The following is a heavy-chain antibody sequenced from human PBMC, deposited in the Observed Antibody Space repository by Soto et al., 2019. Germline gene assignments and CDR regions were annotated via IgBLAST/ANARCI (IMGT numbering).Heavy chain of an antibody. D-gene: IGHD5-18*01. CDR1: GGSISSGGYY. V-gene: IGHV4-31*03. Sequence: TVSGGSISSGGYYWSWIRQHPGKGLEWIGYIYYSGSTYYNPSLKSRVTISVDTSKNQFSLKLSSVTAADTAVYYCARLVWIQPTRGAFDIWGQGTMVTVSS. CDR3: ARLVWIQPTRGAFDI. J-gene: IGHJ3*02. CDR2: IYYSGST.